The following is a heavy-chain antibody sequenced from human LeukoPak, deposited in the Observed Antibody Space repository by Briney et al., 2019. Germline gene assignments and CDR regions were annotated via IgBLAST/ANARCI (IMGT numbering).Heavy chain of an antibody. V-gene: IGHV1-46*01. Sequence: ASVKVSCKASGYTFTSYYMHWVRQAPGQGLEWMGIINPSGGNTSYAQKFQGRVTMTRDTSTSTVYMELSSLRSEDTAVYYCARLLTGYCSGGSCYPYNWFDPWGQGTLVTVSS. CDR3: ARLLTGYCSGGSCYPYNWFDP. CDR1: GYTFTSYY. J-gene: IGHJ5*02. CDR2: INPSGGNT. D-gene: IGHD2-15*01.